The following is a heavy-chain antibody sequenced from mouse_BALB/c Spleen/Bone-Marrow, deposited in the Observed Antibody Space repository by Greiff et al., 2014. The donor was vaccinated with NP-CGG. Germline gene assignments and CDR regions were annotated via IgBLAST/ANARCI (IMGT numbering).Heavy chain of an antibody. Sequence: QVQLQQSGAELVRPGTSVKVSCKASGYAFTDYLMEWLKKRPGQGLEWIGVINPGSGSTNYNEKFKDKATLTADKSSSTAYMQLSSLTSDDSAVYFCARYDGYFDSWGQGTILTVSS. J-gene: IGHJ2*01. V-gene: IGHV1-54*01. CDR2: INPGSGST. CDR3: ARYDGYFDS. D-gene: IGHD2-3*01. CDR1: GYAFTDYL.